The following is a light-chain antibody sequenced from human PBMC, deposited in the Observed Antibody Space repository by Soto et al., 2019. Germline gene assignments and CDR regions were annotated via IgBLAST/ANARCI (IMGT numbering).Light chain of an antibody. CDR3: HQYGASPRT. V-gene: IGKV3-15*01. Sequence: EIVMTQSPATLSVSPGERATLSCRASQSVSSNLAWYQQKPGQAPRLLMYGASTRATGIPARFSGSGSGTEFTLTISSLQSADFAVYFCHQYGASPRTFGQGTRLEIK. CDR2: GAS. CDR1: QSVSSN. J-gene: IGKJ5*01.